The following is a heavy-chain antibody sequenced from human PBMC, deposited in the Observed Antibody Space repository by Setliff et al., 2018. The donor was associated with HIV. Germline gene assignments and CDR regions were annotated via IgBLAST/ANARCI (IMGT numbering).Heavy chain of an antibody. CDR1: GESFSGYY. CDR2: INHSGSS. CDR3: ARDPKHSSSGNLEY. D-gene: IGHD3-22*01. V-gene: IGHV4-34*01. J-gene: IGHJ4*02. Sequence: SETLSLTCAVYGESFSGYYWSWIRQPPGEGLEWIGEINHSGSSNYNPSLKSRVTISVDTSKNQFSLKLTSVTAADTAVYYCARDPKHSSSGNLEYWGQGTLVTVSS.